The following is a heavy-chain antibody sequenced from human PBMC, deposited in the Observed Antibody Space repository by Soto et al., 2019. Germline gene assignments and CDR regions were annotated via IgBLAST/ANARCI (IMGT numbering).Heavy chain of an antibody. CDR3: ARGQLGYCSGGSCHYYYAGMDV. D-gene: IGHD2-15*01. J-gene: IGHJ6*02. CDR2: IIPIFGTA. V-gene: IGHV1-69*12. CDR1: GGTFSSYA. Sequence: QVQLVQSGAEVKKPGSSVKVSCKASGGTFSSYAISWVRQAPGQGLEWMGGIIPIFGTANYAQKFQGRVTITADESTSTPDMGLSSLRSEDTAVYYCARGQLGYCSGGSCHYYYAGMDVWGQGTTVTVSS.